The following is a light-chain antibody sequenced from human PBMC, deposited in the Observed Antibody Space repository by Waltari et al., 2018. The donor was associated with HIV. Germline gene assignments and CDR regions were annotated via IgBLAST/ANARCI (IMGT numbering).Light chain of an antibody. CDR1: QSVSSSY. CDR2: GAS. Sequence: EIVLTQSPGTLSLSPGERATLSCRASQSVSSSYLAWYQQKPGQAPRLLIYGASRRATGIPDRFSGSGSGTDFTLIISSLEPEDVAVYYCQQYGRSPHFTFGPGTKVEIK. CDR3: QQYGRSPHFT. V-gene: IGKV3-20*01. J-gene: IGKJ3*01.